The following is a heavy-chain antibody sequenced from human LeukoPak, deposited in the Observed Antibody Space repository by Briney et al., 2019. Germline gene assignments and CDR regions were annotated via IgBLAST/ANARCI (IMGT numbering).Heavy chain of an antibody. J-gene: IGHJ5*02. D-gene: IGHD5-18*01. Sequence: SETLSLTCTVSGGSISSSSYYWSWIRQPPGKGLEWIGEINHSGSTNYNPSLKSRVTISVDTSKNQFSLKLSSVTAADTAVYYCARMGGGYSYGYWFDPWGQGTLVTVSS. CDR2: INHSGST. CDR1: GGSISSSSYY. V-gene: IGHV4-39*07. CDR3: ARMGGGYSYGYWFDP.